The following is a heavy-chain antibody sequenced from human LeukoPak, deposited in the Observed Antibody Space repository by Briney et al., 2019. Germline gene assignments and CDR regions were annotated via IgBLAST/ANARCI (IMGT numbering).Heavy chain of an antibody. CDR1: GGSISSGDYY. D-gene: IGHD6-19*01. CDR2: IYYSGNT. Sequence: PSQTLSLTCTVSGGSISSGDYYWSWIRQPPGKGLEWIGYIYYSGNTNYNPSLKSRLTILLDTSKNQLSLKLSSVTAAVTAVYYCARQVYTSGWDLWGQGTLVTVSS. J-gene: IGHJ4*02. CDR3: ARQVYTSGWDL. V-gene: IGHV4-30-4*01.